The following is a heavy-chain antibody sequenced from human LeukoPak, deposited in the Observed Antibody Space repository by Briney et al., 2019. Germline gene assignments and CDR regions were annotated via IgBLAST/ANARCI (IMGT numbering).Heavy chain of an antibody. CDR1: GFTFSSYW. J-gene: IGHJ4*02. D-gene: IGHD5-24*01. V-gene: IGHV3-74*01. CDR2: INSDGSST. CDR3: ASVPLRGAGDY. Sequence: GGSLRLSCAASGFTFSSYWMHWVRQAPGKGLVWVSRINSDGSSTSYADSVKGRFTISRDNAKNTLYLQMSSLRAEDTAVYYCASVPLRGAGDYWGQRTLVTVSS.